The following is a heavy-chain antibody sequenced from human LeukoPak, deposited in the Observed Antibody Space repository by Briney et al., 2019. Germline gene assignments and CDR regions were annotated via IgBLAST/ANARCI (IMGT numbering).Heavy chain of an antibody. CDR1: GGSISSSSYY. CDR2: IYYSGST. Sequence: SETLSLTCTVSGGSISSSSYYWGWIRQPPGKGLEWIGSIYYSGSTYYNPSLKSRVTISVDTSKNQFSLKLSSVTAADTAVYYCARVHPAGGHYFDYWGQGTLVTVSS. J-gene: IGHJ4*02. D-gene: IGHD3-10*01. V-gene: IGHV4-39*07. CDR3: ARVHPAGGHYFDY.